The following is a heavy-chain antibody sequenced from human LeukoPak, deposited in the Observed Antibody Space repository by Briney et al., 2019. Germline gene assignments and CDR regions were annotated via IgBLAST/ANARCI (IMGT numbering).Heavy chain of an antibody. CDR3: AKGSTAHFTGYPPIEF. CDR2: IGWNSGTI. V-gene: IGHV3-9*01. D-gene: IGHD3-9*01. Sequence: ESGGSLRLSCAASGFTFDEYAMHWVRQAPGKGLEWVSGIGWNSGTIRYADSVKGRFTISRDNAKNSLYLQVNSLRVEDTAFYYCAKGSTAHFTGYPPIEFWGQGTLVAASS. J-gene: IGHJ4*02. CDR1: GFTFDEYA.